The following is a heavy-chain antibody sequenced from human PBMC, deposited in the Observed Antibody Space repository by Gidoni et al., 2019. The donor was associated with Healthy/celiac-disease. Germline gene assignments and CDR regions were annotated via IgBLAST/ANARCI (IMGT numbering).Heavy chain of an antibody. CDR3: ARRGCSSTSCYYYFDY. J-gene: IGHJ4*02. CDR2: IYYSGHT. D-gene: IGHD2-2*01. V-gene: IGHV4-39*01. Sequence: QLQLQESGPGLVKPSETLSLTCTVPGGSISSSSYYWGWIRQPPGKGLAWIGSIYYSGHTYYNPSLKSRVTISVDTSKNQFSLKLSSVTAADTAVYYCARRGCSSTSCYYYFDYWGQGTLVTVSS. CDR1: GGSISSSSYY.